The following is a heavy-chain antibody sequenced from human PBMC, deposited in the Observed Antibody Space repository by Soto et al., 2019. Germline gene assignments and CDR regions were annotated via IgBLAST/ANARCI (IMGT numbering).Heavy chain of an antibody. CDR2: IIPIFGTA. Sequence: SVKVSCKASGGTFSSSAISWVRQAPGQGLEWMGGIIPIFGTANYAQKFQGRVTITAAESTSTAYMEQISLRSEDTAVYYSARDLQPLEDIVVVVAATRRYYYGMDVWGQGTTVTVSS. CDR1: GGTFSSSA. V-gene: IGHV1-69*13. CDR3: ARDLQPLEDIVVVVAATRRYYYGMDV. J-gene: IGHJ6*02. D-gene: IGHD2-15*01.